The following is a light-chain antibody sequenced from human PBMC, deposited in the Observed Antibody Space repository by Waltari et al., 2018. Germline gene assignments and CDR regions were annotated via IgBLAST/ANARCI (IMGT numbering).Light chain of an antibody. V-gene: IGLV2-14*03. J-gene: IGLJ1*01. CDR2: AVT. CDR1: SSDIGTYGY. CDR3: SSYARSSAFV. Sequence: QSALTQPASVSGSPGQSITISCTGTSSDIGTYGYVSWYQQYPGKAPKLISYAVTKRPAGVSNRFSGSRSGNTASLIISGLQGEDEADYYCSSYARSSAFVFGIGTKVTVL.